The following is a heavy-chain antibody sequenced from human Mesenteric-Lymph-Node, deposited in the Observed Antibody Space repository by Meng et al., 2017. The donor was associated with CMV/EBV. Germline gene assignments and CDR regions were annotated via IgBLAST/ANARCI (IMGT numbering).Heavy chain of an antibody. J-gene: IGHJ4*02. Sequence: ASVKVSCKASGYTFTSYGISWVRQAPGQGLEWMGWISAYNGNTNYAQKLQGRVTMTRDTSTSTVYMELSSLRSEDTAVYYCARQGSSTSCYRYWGQGTLVTVSS. CDR2: ISAYNGNT. CDR3: ARQGSSTSCYRY. D-gene: IGHD2-2*01. V-gene: IGHV1-18*01. CDR1: GYTFTSYG.